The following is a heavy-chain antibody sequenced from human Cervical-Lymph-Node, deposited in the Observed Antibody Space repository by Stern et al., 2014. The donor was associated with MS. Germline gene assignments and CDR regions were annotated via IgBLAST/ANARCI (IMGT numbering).Heavy chain of an antibody. D-gene: IGHD3-22*01. CDR1: GGIFNIYA. CDR2: IIPTFTTA. J-gene: IGHJ4*02. CDR3: ARDPHYYDTSDYRN. Sequence: QVQLMQSGAEVKKPGSSVKVSCKASGGIFNIYAISWMRQAPGQGLEWMGGIIPTFTTANYAEKFQGRASITADRSTSTVYLELSSLRSEDTAVYYCARDPHYYDTSDYRNWGQGTLVTVSS. V-gene: IGHV1-69*06.